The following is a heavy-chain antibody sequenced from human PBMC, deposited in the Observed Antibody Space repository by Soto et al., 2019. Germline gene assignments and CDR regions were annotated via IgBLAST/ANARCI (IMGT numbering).Heavy chain of an antibody. V-gene: IGHV3-30*18. Sequence: ESGGGVVQPGRSLRLSCAASGFTFSSYGMHWVRQAPGKGLEWVAVISYDGSNKYYADSVKGRFTISRDNSKNTLYLQMNSLRAEDTAVYYCAKERSSSSFRYYYMDVWGKGTTVTVSS. CDR3: AKERSSSSFRYYYMDV. CDR1: GFTFSSYG. J-gene: IGHJ6*03. D-gene: IGHD6-6*01. CDR2: ISYDGSNK.